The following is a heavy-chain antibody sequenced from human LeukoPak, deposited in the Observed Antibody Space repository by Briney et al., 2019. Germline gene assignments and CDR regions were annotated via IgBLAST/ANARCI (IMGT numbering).Heavy chain of an antibody. CDR3: ARRWLQFDYFDY. D-gene: IGHD5-24*01. CDR1: GGTFSSYA. Sequence: SVKVSCKASGGTFSSYAISWVRQAPGQGLEWMGGIIPTFGTANYAQKFQGRVTITADESTSTAYMELSSLRSEDTAVYYCARRWLQFDYFDYWGQGTLVTVSS. CDR2: IIPTFGTA. J-gene: IGHJ4*02. V-gene: IGHV1-69*01.